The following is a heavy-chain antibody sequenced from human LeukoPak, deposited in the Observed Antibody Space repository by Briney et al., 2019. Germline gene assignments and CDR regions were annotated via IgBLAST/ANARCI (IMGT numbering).Heavy chain of an antibody. Sequence: PSETLSLTCAVYGGSFSGYYWSWIRQPPGKGLEWIGEINHSGSTNYNPSLKSRVTISVDTSKNQFSLKLSSVTAADTAVYYCARSPLNYYDYASDIWGQGTMVTVSS. CDR3: ARSPLNYYDYASDI. D-gene: IGHD3-22*01. J-gene: IGHJ3*02. CDR2: INHSGST. V-gene: IGHV4-34*01. CDR1: GGSFSGYY.